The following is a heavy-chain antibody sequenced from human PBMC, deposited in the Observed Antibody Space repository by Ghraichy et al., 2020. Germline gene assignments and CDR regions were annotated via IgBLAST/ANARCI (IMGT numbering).Heavy chain of an antibody. D-gene: IGHD3-3*01. CDR2: ISSSSSYI. V-gene: IGHV3-21*01. J-gene: IGHJ4*02. CDR3: ARTDFWSGYYTPEYFDY. CDR1: GFTFSSYS. Sequence: GGSLRLSCAASGFTFSSYSMNWVRQAPGKGLEWVSSISSSSSYIYYADSVKGRFTISRDNAKNSLYLQMNSLRAEDTAVYYCARTDFWSGYYTPEYFDYWGQGTLVTVSS.